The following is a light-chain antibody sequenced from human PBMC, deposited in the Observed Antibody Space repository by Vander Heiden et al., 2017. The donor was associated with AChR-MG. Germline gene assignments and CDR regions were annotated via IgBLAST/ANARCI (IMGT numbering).Light chain of an antibody. Sequence: VSLGERATINCKSSQSVLYSSNNSNYLTWYQQKPGQPPKLLIYWSSTRQSGVPDRFSGSGSGTDFTLTISSLQAEDVAVYYCQQYYSTPYTFGQGTRLEIK. CDR1: QSVLYSSNNSNY. CDR3: QQYYSTPYT. V-gene: IGKV4-1*01. J-gene: IGKJ2*01. CDR2: WSS.